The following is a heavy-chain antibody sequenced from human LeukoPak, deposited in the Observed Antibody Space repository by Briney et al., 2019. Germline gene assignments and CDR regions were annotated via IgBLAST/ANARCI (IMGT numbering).Heavy chain of an antibody. CDR3: AKEGTASKPSDLDY. D-gene: IGHD1/OR15-1a*01. CDR1: GVIFSDYG. Sequence: PGGSLRLSCAESGVIFSDYGIHWVRQAPGKGLEWVAFIRFDGSSKYYTDSVKGRFTISRDNSRNTVYLQMNSLRVEDTAVYYCAKEGTASKPSDLDYWGQGTLVTVSS. J-gene: IGHJ4*02. V-gene: IGHV3-30*02. CDR2: IRFDGSSK.